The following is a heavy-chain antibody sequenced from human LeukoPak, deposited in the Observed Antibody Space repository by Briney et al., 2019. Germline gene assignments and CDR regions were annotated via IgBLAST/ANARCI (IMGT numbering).Heavy chain of an antibody. J-gene: IGHJ4*02. V-gene: IGHV4-39*01. Sequence: SSETLSLTCTVSGGSIGSSSYYWGWIRQPPGKGLEWIGSIYYSGSTYYNPSLRSRVTISVDTSKNQFSLKLSSVTAADTAVYYCARFAPYDSSGAIDYWGQGTLVTVSS. CDR3: ARFAPYDSSGAIDY. CDR2: IYYSGST. D-gene: IGHD3-22*01. CDR1: GGSIGSSSYY.